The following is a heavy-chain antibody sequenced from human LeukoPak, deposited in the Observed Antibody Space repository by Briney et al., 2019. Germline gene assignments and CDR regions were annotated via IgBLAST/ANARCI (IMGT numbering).Heavy chain of an antibody. V-gene: IGHV3-23*01. CDR3: AKDDGNNAQLLLDY. CDR2: ISSSGDST. CDR1: GFTFSNYG. D-gene: IGHD2/OR15-2a*01. Sequence: GGSLRLSCAVSGFTFSNYGMSWVRQAPEKGLEWVSVISSSGDSTYYADSVKGRFTISRDNSKNTLYLQMNGLRAEDTAIYYCAKDDGNNAQLLLDYWGQGTLVTVSS. J-gene: IGHJ4*02.